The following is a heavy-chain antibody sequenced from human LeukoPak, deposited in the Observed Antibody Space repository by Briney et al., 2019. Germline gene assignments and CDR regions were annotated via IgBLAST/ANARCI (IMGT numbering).Heavy chain of an antibody. V-gene: IGHV3-9*01. J-gene: IGHJ6*02. D-gene: IGHD2-8*01. CDR3: AKARVMVYYYYGMDV. CDR1: GFTFDDYA. CDR2: ISWNSGSI. Sequence: PGGSLRLSCAASGFTFDDYAMHWVRQAPGKGLEWVSGISWNSGSIGYADSVKGRFTISRDNAKNSLYLQMNSLRAEDTALYYCAKARVMVYYYYGMDVWGQGTTVTVSS.